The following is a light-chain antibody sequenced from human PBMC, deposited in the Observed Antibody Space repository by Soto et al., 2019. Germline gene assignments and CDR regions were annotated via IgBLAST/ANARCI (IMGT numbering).Light chain of an antibody. J-gene: IGKJ4*01. CDR2: DAS. CDR3: QQRSDWPHT. Sequence: PGESATLSCRTSQSVRSYLAWYQQKPGQAPRLLMYDASNRATGIPARFRGSGSGTEFTLTISSLEPEDFAVYYCQQRSDWPHTFGGGTKVEIK. V-gene: IGKV3-11*01. CDR1: QSVRSY.